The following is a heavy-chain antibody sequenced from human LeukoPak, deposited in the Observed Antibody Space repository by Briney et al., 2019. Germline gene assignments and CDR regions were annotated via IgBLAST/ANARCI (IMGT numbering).Heavy chain of an antibody. CDR2: IYYSGST. J-gene: IGHJ5*02. CDR3: ARDGPYSSSWFDP. V-gene: IGHV4-30-4*01. Sequence: SQTLSLTCTVSVGSISSGDYYWSWIRQPPGTGLEWIGYIYYSGSTYYNPSLKSRVTISVDTSKNQFSLKLSSVTAADTAVYYCARDGPYSSSWFDPWGQGTLVTVSS. D-gene: IGHD6-13*01. CDR1: VGSISSGDYY.